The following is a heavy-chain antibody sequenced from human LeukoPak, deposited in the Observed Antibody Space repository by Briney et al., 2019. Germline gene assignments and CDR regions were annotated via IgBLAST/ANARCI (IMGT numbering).Heavy chain of an antibody. J-gene: IGHJ4*02. CDR1: GFTFSSYS. V-gene: IGHV3-48*01. Sequence: GGSLRLSCAAPGFTFSSYSMNWGRQAPGKGLEWVSYISTSSRTIYYADSVKGRFTISRDNSKSTLYIQMNSLRAEDTAVYYCARAKPKNMVRGLIMRRESRYYFDYWGQGTLVTVSS. D-gene: IGHD3-10*01. CDR2: ISTSSRTI. CDR3: ARAKPKNMVRGLIMRRESRYYFDY.